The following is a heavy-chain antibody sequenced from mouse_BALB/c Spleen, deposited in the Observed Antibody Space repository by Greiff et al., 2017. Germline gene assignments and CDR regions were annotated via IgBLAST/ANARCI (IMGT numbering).Heavy chain of an antibody. D-gene: IGHD2-4*01. CDR2: IDPSDSYT. CDR1: GYTFTSYW. V-gene: IGHV1-69*02. Sequence: VQLQQPGAELVRPGASVKLSCKASGYTFTSYWMNWVKQRPEQGLEWIGRIDPSDSYTNYNQKFKGKATLTVDKSSSTAYMQLSSLTSEDSAVYYCARSSMITTMDYWGQGTSVTVSS. J-gene: IGHJ4*01. CDR3: ARSSMITTMDY.